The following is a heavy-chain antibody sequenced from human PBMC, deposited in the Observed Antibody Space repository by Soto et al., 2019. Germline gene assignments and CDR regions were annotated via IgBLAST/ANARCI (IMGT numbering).Heavy chain of an antibody. CDR3: AREDAGVGRDYYGLDV. CDR2: IYYSGST. V-gene: IGHV4-59*12. J-gene: IGHJ6*02. D-gene: IGHD2-8*01. CDR1: GGSISGYY. Sequence: SETLSLTCTVSGGSISGYYWSWIRQPPGKGLEWIGYIYYSGSTNYNPSLKSRVTISVETSKNQFSLKLSSVTAADTALYFCAREDAGVGRDYYGLDVWGQGTTVTVSS.